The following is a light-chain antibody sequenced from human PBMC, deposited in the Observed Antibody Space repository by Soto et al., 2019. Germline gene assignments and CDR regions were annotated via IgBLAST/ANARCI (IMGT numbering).Light chain of an antibody. V-gene: IGKV3-11*01. Sequence: ELVLTQSPGTPALPPGERDSLSCRASQSVSSYFAWYQQKPGQAPRLLIYDASNRATGSPARFSGSGSGTDFTLTISSLEAEDFAVYYCQQRSNWPPITFGQGTGLENK. CDR2: DAS. CDR1: QSVSSY. J-gene: IGKJ5*01. CDR3: QQRSNWPPIT.